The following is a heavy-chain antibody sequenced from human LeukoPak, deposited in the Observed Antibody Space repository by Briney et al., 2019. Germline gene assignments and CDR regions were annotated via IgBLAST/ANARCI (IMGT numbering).Heavy chain of an antibody. V-gene: IGHV5-51*01. J-gene: IGHJ4*02. CDR1: AYSFIRYW. Sequence: GESLKISCKGSAYSFIRYWIGWVRQTPGKGLEWMGIIYPGDSDTRYSPSFQGQVTISADKSITTAYLQWSSLKASDTAMYYCVRQNDYGDYLLYWGQGTLVTVSS. D-gene: IGHD4-17*01. CDR3: VRQNDYGDYLLY. CDR2: IYPGDSDT.